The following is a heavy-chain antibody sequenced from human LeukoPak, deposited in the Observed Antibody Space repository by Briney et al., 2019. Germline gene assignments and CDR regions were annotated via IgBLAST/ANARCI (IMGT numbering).Heavy chain of an antibody. V-gene: IGHV4-39*07. D-gene: IGHD3-16*01. CDR1: GGSISSTSYY. CDR2: TYYSGSN. CDR3: ARLGGSDGQDY. J-gene: IGHJ4*02. Sequence: SETLSLTCTVSGGSISSTSYYWGWIRQPPGKGLEWIGSTYYSGSNNYNPSLQSRVSISVDTSKNRFSLKLSSVTAADTAVYYCARLGGSDGQDYWGQGTLVTVSS.